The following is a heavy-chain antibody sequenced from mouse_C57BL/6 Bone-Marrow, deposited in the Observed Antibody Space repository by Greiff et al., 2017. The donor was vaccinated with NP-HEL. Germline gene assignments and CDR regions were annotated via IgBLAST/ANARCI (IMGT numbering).Heavy chain of an antibody. CDR1: GFTFSDYY. CDR2: INYDGSST. Sequence: EVQVVESEGGLVQPGSSMKLSCTASGFTFSDYYMAWVRQVPEKGLEWVANINYDGSSTYYLDSLKSRFIISRDNAKNILYLQMSSLKSEDTATYYCARDQSSWGYFDVWGTGTTVTVSS. J-gene: IGHJ1*03. D-gene: IGHD1-1*01. CDR3: ARDQSSWGYFDV. V-gene: IGHV5-16*01.